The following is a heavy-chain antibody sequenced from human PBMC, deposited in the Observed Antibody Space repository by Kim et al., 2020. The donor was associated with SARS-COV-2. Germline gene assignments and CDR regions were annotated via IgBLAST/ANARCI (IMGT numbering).Heavy chain of an antibody. CDR1: GITFSSYG. CDR2: IWNDGSNK. Sequence: GSLRLSCAASGITFSSYGMHWVRQAPGKGLEWVAVIWNDGSNKYYADSVKGRFTISRDNSKNTLYLQMNSLRAEDTAVYYCARDTPVLGFDYWGQGTLVTVSS. CDR3: ARDTPVLGFDY. J-gene: IGHJ4*02. D-gene: IGHD3-16*01. V-gene: IGHV3-33*01.